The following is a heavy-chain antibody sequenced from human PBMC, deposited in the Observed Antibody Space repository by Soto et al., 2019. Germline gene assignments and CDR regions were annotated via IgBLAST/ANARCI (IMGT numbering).Heavy chain of an antibody. V-gene: IGHV4-59*01. CDR1: GRSISPFY. CDR2: IYYSGTS. CDR3: AAVGGYYGDYPNFDY. D-gene: IGHD4-17*01. J-gene: IGHJ4*02. Sequence: SETLSLTCRVSGRSISPFYWSWIRQPPGKGLEWVASIYYSGTSNYNPSLKSRVTMSVDTSKNHFSLKLTSVTAADTAVYYCAAVGGYYGDYPNFDYWGRGTLVTVSS.